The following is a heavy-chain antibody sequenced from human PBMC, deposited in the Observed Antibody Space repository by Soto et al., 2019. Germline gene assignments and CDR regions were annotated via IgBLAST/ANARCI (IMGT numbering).Heavy chain of an antibody. CDR2: INHSGST. Sequence: SETLSHTCAVYGGSFIGYYWSWIRQPPGKGLEWFGEINHSGSTNYNPSLKSRVTISVDTSKNQFSLKLSSVTAADTAVYYCARGSPAYYDFWSGYPCNWFDPWGQGTLVTVSS. CDR1: GGSFIGYY. D-gene: IGHD3-3*01. V-gene: IGHV4-34*01. J-gene: IGHJ5*02. CDR3: ARGSPAYYDFWSGYPCNWFDP.